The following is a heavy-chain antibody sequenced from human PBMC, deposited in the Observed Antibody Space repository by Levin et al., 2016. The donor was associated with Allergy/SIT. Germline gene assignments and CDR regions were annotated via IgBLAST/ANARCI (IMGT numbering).Heavy chain of an antibody. J-gene: IGHJ6*02. CDR1: GFTFSSYA. V-gene: IGHV3-23*03. Sequence: GESLKISCAASGFTFSSYAVSWVRRAPGKGLEWVSVIYSSGSTYYADSVKGRFTISRDNSKNTLYLQMNSLRAEDTAVYYCAKDLVWGRLGLGELSPGYYYYYGMDVWGQGTTVTVSS. CDR2: IYSSGST. CDR3: AKDLVWGRLGLGELSPGYYYYYGMDV. D-gene: IGHD3-16*02.